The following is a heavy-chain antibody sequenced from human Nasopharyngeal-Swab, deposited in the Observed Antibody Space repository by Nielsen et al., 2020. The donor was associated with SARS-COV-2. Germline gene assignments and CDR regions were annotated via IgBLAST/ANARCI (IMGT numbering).Heavy chain of an antibody. CDR1: GGSISSSSYY. Sequence: SETLSLTCTVSGGSISSSSYYWGWIRQPPGKGLEWIGSIYYSGSTYYNPSLKSRVTISVDTPKNQFSLKLSSVTAADTAVYYCARARGSGSYYRSNWFDPWGQGTLVTVSS. D-gene: IGHD3-10*01. CDR2: IYYSGST. V-gene: IGHV4-39*07. CDR3: ARARGSGSYYRSNWFDP. J-gene: IGHJ5*02.